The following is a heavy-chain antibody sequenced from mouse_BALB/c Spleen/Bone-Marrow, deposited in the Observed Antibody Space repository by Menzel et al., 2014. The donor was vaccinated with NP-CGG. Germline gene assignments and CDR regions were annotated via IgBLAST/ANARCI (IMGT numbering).Heavy chain of an antibody. CDR1: EFDFSGYW. V-gene: IGHV4-1*02. CDR3: ARPGYYGYQDV. J-gene: IGHJ1*01. Sequence: EVQLQQSGGGLVQPGGSLKLSCAASEFDFSGYWMTWVRQAPGKGLEWIGEINPDSSTINYTPSLKDKFIISRDNAKNALYLQMSKVRSEDTALYYCARPGYYGYQDVWGAGTTVTVSS. CDR2: INPDSSTI. D-gene: IGHD1-2*01.